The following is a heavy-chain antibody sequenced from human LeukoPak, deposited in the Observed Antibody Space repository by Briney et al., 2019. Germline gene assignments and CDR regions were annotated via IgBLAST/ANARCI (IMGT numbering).Heavy chain of an antibody. V-gene: IGHV3-23*01. CDR3: AKDWRTNSCHDY. J-gene: IGHJ4*02. Sequence: AGGSLRLSCAASGFTFSRHAMSWVRQAPGKGLEWVSAISVGGDSTYYADFVKGRFTISRDNSKNTVYLQMNSLRAEDTAVYYCAKDWRTNSCHDYWGQGTLVTVSS. CDR2: ISVGGDST. CDR1: GFTFSRHA. D-gene: IGHD2-15*01.